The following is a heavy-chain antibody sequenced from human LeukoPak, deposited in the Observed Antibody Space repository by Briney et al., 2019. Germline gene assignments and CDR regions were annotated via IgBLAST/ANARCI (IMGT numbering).Heavy chain of an antibody. J-gene: IGHJ3*02. CDR2: ISSSSSYK. D-gene: IGHD2-2*01. V-gene: IGHV3-21*01. CDR3: ATYCSSTSCYADDAFDI. Sequence: GSLRLSCAASGFTVSSNYMSWVRQAPGKGLAWVSSISSSSSYKNYADSVKGRFTISRDNAKNSLYLQMNSLRAEDTAVYYCATYCSSTSCYADDAFDIWGQGTMVTVSS. CDR1: GFTVSSNY.